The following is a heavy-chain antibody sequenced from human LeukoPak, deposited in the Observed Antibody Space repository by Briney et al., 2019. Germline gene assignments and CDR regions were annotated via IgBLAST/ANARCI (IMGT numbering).Heavy chain of an antibody. CDR1: GYTLNELS. V-gene: IGHV1-24*01. D-gene: IGHD2-15*01. CDR3: ATARGGRVVYYFDY. J-gene: IGHJ4*02. CDR2: FDPEDGET. Sequence: GASVKVSCKVSGYTLNELSMHWVRPAPGKGLEGMGGFDPEDGETIYAQKFQGRVTMTEDTYTDTGYMERSSLRSEDTAVYYCATARGGRVVYYFDYWGQGTLVTVSS.